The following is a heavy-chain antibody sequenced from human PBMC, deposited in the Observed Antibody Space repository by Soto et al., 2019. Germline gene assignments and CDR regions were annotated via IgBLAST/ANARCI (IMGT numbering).Heavy chain of an antibody. Sequence: QVQLQQWGAGLLKPSETLSLTCAVYGGSFSGYYWSWIRQPPGKGLEWIGEINHSGSTNYNPSLKSRATISVDTSRNQFSLKLSSVTAADTAVYYCARGDIRGYDLFDYWGQGTLVTVSS. CDR3: ARGDIRGYDLFDY. D-gene: IGHD5-12*01. J-gene: IGHJ4*02. V-gene: IGHV4-34*01. CDR2: INHSGST. CDR1: GGSFSGYY.